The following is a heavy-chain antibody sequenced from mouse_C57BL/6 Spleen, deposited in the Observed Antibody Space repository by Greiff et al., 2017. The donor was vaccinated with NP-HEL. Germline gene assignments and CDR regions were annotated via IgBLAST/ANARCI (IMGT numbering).Heavy chain of an antibody. J-gene: IGHJ1*03. D-gene: IGHD4-1*01. CDR1: GYTFTDYY. V-gene: IGHV1-77*01. CDR2: IGPGNGST. CDR3: SRFWDVRYFDD. Sequence: QVQLQQSGAELVKPGASVKISCKASGYTFTDYYIHWVKQRPGQGLEWIGKIGPGNGSTYYNEKFKGKATLTADKSSSTAYLQLSSLTSYDSSVYFCSRFWDVRYFDDWGTGTTVTVSS.